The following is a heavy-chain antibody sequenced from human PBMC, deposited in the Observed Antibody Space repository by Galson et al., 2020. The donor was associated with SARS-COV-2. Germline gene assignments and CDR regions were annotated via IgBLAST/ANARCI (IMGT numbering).Heavy chain of an antibody. CDR2: IYIRGST. D-gene: IGHD1-26*01. V-gene: IGHV4-61*02. CDR3: ARDGGSYLAFDS. Sequence: SETLSLTCSVSGGSISSGSYYWSWIRQPAGKGLEWIGRIYIRGSTNYNPSPESRATISVDTSKDQFSLKLSPVTAADTAVYYCARDGGSYLAFDSWGQGTLVTVSS. J-gene: IGHJ5*01. CDR1: GGSISSGSYY.